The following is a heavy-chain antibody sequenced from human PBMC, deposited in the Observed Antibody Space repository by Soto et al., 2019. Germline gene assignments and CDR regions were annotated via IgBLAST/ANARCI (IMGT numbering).Heavy chain of an antibody. V-gene: IGHV3-30*03. Sequence: QVQLVESGGGVVQPGRSLRLSCAASGFTFSIYGMHWVRHAPGKGLEWVAMISFDGSEKYYTDSVKGRFHISRDSSKNTMYLQMDSLRVEDTAVYYCVRDRRLYYSEAFEIWGQGTTVTVSS. J-gene: IGHJ3*02. CDR2: ISFDGSEK. CDR1: GFTFSIYG. D-gene: IGHD1-26*01. CDR3: VRDRRLYYSEAFEI.